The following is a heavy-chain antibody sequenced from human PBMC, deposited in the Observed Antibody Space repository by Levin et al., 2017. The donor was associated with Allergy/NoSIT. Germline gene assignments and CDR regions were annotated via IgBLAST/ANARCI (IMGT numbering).Heavy chain of an antibody. J-gene: IGHJ1*01. CDR2: ISSDSNTI. Sequence: PGESLKISCAVSGFSFRTHSMNWVRQAPGKGLEWISYISSDSNTIYYADSVKGRFTISRDSGKSSLFLQMKSLRVEDTAVYYCVRGVWFGKNDYFQNWGQGTLVTVSS. CDR3: VRGVWFGKNDYFQN. CDR1: GFSFRTHS. V-gene: IGHV3-48*01. D-gene: IGHD3-10*01.